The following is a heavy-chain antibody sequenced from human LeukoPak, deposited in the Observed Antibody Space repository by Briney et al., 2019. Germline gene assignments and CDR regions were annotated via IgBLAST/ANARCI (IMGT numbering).Heavy chain of an antibody. V-gene: IGHV3-7*01. J-gene: IGHJ4*02. D-gene: IGHD3-10*01. CDR2: IKQDGSEK. CDR1: GFTFSSYW. CDR3: ARGALLWFGDRMEYYFDY. Sequence: GGSLRLSCAASGFTFSSYWMSWVRQAPGKGLEWVANIKQDGSEKYYVDSVKGRFTISRDNAKNSLYLQMNSLRVEDTAVYYCARGALLWFGDRMEYYFDYWGQGTLLTVSS.